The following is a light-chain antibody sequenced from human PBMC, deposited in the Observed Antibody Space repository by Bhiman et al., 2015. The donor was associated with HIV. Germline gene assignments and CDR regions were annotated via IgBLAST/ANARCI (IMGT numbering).Light chain of an antibody. CDR2: GNS. J-gene: IGLJ1*01. Sequence: QPVLTQPPSVSGAPGQRVTISCTGSSSNIGAGYDVHWYQQLPGTAPKLLIYGNSNRPSGVPDRFSGSKSGTSASLAITGLQIEDEADYYCQSYDSTLSASVFGTGTMVTAL. V-gene: IGLV1-40*01. CDR1: SSNIGAGYD. CDR3: QSYDSTLSASV.